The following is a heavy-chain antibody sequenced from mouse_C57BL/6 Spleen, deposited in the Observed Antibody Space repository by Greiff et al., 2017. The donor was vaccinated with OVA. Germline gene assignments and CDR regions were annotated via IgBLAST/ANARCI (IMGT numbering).Heavy chain of an antibody. CDR1: GYTFTDYE. CDR3: TRRGYYWYFDV. Sequence: QVQLQQSGAELVRPGASVTLSCKASGYTFTDYEMHWVKQTPVHGLEWIGAIDPETGGTAYNQKFKGKAILTADKSSSTAYMELRSLTSEDSAVYYCTRRGYYWYFDVWGTGTTVTVSS. V-gene: IGHV1-15*01. J-gene: IGHJ1*03. CDR2: IDPETGGT.